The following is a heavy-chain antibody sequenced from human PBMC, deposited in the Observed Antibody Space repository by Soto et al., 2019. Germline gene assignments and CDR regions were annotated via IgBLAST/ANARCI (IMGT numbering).Heavy chain of an antibody. Sequence: QVQMVQSGAEVKKPGSSVKVSCKASGGTFSSYAISWVRQAPGQGLEWMGGIIPIFGTANYAQKFQGRVTITADESTSTAYMELSSLRSEDTAVYYCARDSGYNWNDVLNNWFDPWGQGTLVTVSS. CDR1: GGTFSSYA. D-gene: IGHD1-20*01. V-gene: IGHV1-69*12. CDR3: ARDSGYNWNDVLNNWFDP. CDR2: IIPIFGTA. J-gene: IGHJ5*02.